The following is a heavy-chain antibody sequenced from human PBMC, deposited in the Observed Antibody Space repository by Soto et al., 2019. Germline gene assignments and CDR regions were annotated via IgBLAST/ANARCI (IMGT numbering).Heavy chain of an antibody. V-gene: IGHV4-34*12. J-gene: IGHJ4*02. CDR3: AREPYLPKARNDF. Sequence: SETLSLTCGVSEGSLNGYYWSWIRQSPGKGLEWIGEILHSGVTNYSPSFKSRLNISIENSKNQFSLRLTSVTAADTAVYFCAREPYLPKARNDFWGQGTLVTVS. CDR1: EGSLNGYY. CDR2: ILHSGVT.